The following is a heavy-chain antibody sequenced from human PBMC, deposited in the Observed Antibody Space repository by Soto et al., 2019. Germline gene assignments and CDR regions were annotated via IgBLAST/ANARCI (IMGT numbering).Heavy chain of an antibody. CDR2: IFYSGST. J-gene: IGHJ4*02. CDR3: ARRGQRGFFDY. Sequence: SLTCTVSGGSVSSGSYYWSWIRQPPGKGLEWIGYIFYSGSTTYNPSLKSRVTISVDTSKNQFSLKLTSVTAADTAVYYCARRGQRGFFDYWGQGTRVTVSS. D-gene: IGHD3-3*01. CDR1: GGSVSSGSYY. V-gene: IGHV4-61*01.